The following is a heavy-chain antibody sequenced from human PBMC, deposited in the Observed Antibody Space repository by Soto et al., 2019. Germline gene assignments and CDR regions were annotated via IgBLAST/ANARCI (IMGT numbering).Heavy chain of an antibody. CDR3: ARLVVAATNNYFDY. D-gene: IGHD2-15*01. V-gene: IGHV4-59*08. J-gene: IGHJ4*02. CDR2: IYYSGST. CDR1: GGSISSYY. Sequence: SETLSLTCTVSGGSISSYYWSWIRQPPGKGLEWIGYIYYSGSTNYNPSLKSRVTISVDTSKNQFSLKLSSVTAADTAVYYCARLVVAATNNYFDYWGQGTLVTVSS.